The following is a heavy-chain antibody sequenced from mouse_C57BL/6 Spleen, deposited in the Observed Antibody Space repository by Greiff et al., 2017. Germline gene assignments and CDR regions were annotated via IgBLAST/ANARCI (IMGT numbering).Heavy chain of an antibody. V-gene: IGHV1-82*01. D-gene: IGHD1-1*01. CDR2: IYPGDGDT. CDR1: GYAFSSSW. CDR3: ARRAYGSSYYFDY. J-gene: IGHJ2*01. Sequence: QVQLQQSGPELVKPGASVKISCKASGYAFSSSWMNWVKQRPGKGLEWIGRIYPGDGDTNYNGKFKGKATLTADKSSSTAYMQLSSLTSEDSAVXFCARRAYGSSYYFDYWGQGTTLTVSS.